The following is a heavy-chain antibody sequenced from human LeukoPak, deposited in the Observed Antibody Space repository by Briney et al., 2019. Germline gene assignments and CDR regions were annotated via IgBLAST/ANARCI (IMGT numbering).Heavy chain of an antibody. CDR2: IHYSGST. J-gene: IGHJ6*02. CDR1: GGSISSSSYY. Sequence: TSETLSLTCTVSGGSISSSSYYWGWIRQPPGKGLEWIGSIHYSGSTYYNPPLKSRVTISVDTSKNQFSLKLSSVTAADTAVYYCAGQRGPGDYNGMDVWGQGTTVTVSS. V-gene: IGHV4-39*07. CDR3: AGQRGPGDYNGMDV.